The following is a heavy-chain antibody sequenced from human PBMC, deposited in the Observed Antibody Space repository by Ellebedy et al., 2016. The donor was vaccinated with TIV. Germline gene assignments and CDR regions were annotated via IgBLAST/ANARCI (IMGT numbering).Heavy chain of an antibody. CDR1: GFSISSHR. Sequence: PGGSLRLSCAASGFSISSHRMHWVRQAAGKGLVWVSHISSDGSDTSYADSVKGRFIISRDNAENTLDLQMSSLRAEDTALYYCARHSGGHGFDIWGQGTMVTGSP. V-gene: IGHV3-74*01. J-gene: IGHJ3*02. D-gene: IGHD2-21*01. CDR2: ISSDGSDT. CDR3: ARHSGGHGFDI.